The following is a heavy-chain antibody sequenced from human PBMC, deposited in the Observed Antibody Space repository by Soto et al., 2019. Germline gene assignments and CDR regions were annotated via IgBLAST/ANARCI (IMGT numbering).Heavy chain of an antibody. V-gene: IGHV2-5*02. CDR2: IYWDDDN. CDR3: AHSSSSGYWDFDL. Sequence: QITLKESGPTLVKPTQTLTLTCTFSGFSLSTSGVGVGWIRQPPGKALEWLALIYWDDDNRYSPSLKIRLTISQDSSKNQVVLTMTNMDPVHTATYYCAHSSSSGYWDFDLWGRGPLVTVSS. D-gene: IGHD6-19*01. CDR1: GFSLSTSGVG. J-gene: IGHJ2*01.